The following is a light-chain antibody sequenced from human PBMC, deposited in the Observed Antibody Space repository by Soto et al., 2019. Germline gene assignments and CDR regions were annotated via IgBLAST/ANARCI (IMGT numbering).Light chain of an antibody. CDR1: QSISDL. J-gene: IGKJ1*01. CDR3: QQYNGYWT. V-gene: IGKV1-5*03. CDR2: KAS. Sequence: DIQMTQSPSTLSASVGDRVTITCRASQSISDLLAWYQQKPGKAPKLLIYKASSLKSGVPSRFSGSGSGTEFTLTISSLQPDEFASYYCQQYNGYWTFGQGTKVEIK.